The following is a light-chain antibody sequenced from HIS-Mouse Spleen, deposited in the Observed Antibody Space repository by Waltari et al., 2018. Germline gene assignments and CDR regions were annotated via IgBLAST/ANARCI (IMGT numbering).Light chain of an antibody. J-gene: IGKJ5*01. CDR1: QSVSSSY. Sequence: PGTLSLSPGERATLSCRASQSVSSSYLAWYQQKPGQAPRLLIYGASSRATGIPDRFSGSGSGTDFTLTNSRLEPEDFAVYYCQQYGSSPFTFGQGTRLEIK. CDR2: GAS. V-gene: IGKV3-20*01. CDR3: QQYGSSPFT.